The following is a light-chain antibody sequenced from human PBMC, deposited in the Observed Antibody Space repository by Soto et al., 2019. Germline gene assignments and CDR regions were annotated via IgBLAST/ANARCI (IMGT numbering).Light chain of an antibody. Sequence: PATLSLSPGEIAALSCRASQSVSSKFLAWYQQKPGQPPRLLIFDASARATGIPARFSGSGSGTEFTLTITSLQSEDFAVYFCQQYNDGLTFGGGTKVDIK. V-gene: IGKV3-15*01. CDR2: DAS. CDR3: QQYNDGLT. CDR1: QSVSSKF. J-gene: IGKJ4*01.